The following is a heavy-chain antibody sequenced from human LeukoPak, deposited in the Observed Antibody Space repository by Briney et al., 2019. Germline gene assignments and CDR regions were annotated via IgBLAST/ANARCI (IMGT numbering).Heavy chain of an antibody. CDR1: GGSITSGRYY. V-gene: IGHV4-31*03. D-gene: IGHD1-20*01. J-gene: IGHJ5*02. CDR2: VSYSGST. CDR3: ARDPRGDITGTTFDR. Sequence: PSQTLSLTCTLSGGSITSGRYYWTWIRQHPQRGLEWIGYVSYSGSTNYNSSLKSRLTISADTSKNQLYLRLTSVTAADTAVYYCARDPRGDITGTTFDRWGQGTLVTVSS.